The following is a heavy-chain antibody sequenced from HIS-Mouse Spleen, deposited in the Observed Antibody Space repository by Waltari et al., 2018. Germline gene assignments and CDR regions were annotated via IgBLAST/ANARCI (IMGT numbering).Heavy chain of an antibody. CDR3: AREIPYSSSWYDWYFDL. CDR2: IYYSGST. CDR1: GGSISSSSYY. Sequence: QLQLQESGPGLVKPSETLSLTCTVPGGSISSSSYYWGWIRQPPGKGLEWIGSIYYSGSTYHNPSLKRRVTISVDTSKNQFSLKLSSVTAADTAVYYCAREIPYSSSWYDWYFDLWGRGTLVTVSS. V-gene: IGHV4-39*07. J-gene: IGHJ2*01. D-gene: IGHD6-13*01.